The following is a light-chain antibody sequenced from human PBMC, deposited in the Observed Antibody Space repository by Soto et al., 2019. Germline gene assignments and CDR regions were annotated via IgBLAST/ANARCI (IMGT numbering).Light chain of an antibody. V-gene: IGKV3-15*01. CDR1: QNVNSN. CDR2: GAS. Sequence: EIVMTQSPVTLSVSPGERATLSCRASQNVNSNLAWYQQTPGQAPRLLIYGASTRATGIPVRFSGSGSGTEFNLTISSLQSEDFAVYYCQQYNNCSIPFGQGTRLEIK. J-gene: IGKJ5*01. CDR3: QQYNNCSIP.